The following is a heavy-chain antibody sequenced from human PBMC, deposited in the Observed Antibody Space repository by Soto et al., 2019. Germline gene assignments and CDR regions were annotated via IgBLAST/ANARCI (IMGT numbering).Heavy chain of an antibody. Sequence: SVKVSCKASGGTFSSYAISWVRQAPGQGLEWMGGIVPIFGTANYAQKFQGRVTITADKSTSTAYMELSSLRSEGTAVYYCARGEYYDSSGYYQYYFDYWGQGTLVTVSS. CDR1: GGTFSSYA. CDR3: ARGEYYDSSGYYQYYFDY. D-gene: IGHD3-22*01. CDR2: IVPIFGTA. J-gene: IGHJ4*02. V-gene: IGHV1-69*06.